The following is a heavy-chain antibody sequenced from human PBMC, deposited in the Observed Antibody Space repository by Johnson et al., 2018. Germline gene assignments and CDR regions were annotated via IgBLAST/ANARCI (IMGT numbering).Heavy chain of an antibody. J-gene: IGHJ4*02. D-gene: IGHD4-17*01. CDR3: GKKSKAFGDYTSAGY. CDR1: GFSFSSYG. Sequence: QVQLVQSGGGVVQPGRSLRLSCAASGFSFSSYGMYWVRQTPGKGLEWVTVISYDGSNKYYADSVKGRFTISRDNSRNTLYLQMNSLRSEDTAVYYCGKKSKAFGDYTSAGYWGQGTLVTVSS. V-gene: IGHV3-30*18. CDR2: ISYDGSNK.